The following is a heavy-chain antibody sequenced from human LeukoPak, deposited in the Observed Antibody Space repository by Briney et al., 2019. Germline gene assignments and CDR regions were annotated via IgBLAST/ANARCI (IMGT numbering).Heavy chain of an antibody. CDR1: GFTFSSYA. D-gene: IGHD3-3*01. Sequence: GGSLRLSCAASGFTFSSYAVHWVRQAPGKGLEWVALISYDGSNKYNADSVKGRFTISRDNSKNTLYLQMNSLRTEDTALYYCARHDFWSGFKGGDYWGQGTLVTVSS. V-gene: IGHV3-30*04. J-gene: IGHJ4*02. CDR2: ISYDGSNK. CDR3: ARHDFWSGFKGGDY.